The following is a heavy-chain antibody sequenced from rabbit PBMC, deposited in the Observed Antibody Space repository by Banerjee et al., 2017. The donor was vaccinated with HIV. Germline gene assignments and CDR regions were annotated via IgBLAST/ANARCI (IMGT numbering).Heavy chain of an antibody. CDR1: GFDFSSYS. J-gene: IGHJ4*01. V-gene: IGHV1S45*01. CDR3: ARGGYGFHYFDL. CDR2: IDPVFGST. Sequence: QEQLVESGGGLVQPGGSLKLSCKASGFDFSSYSMSWVRQAPGKGLEWIGYIDPVFGSTLYADWVNGRFTISKTSSTTVTLQMTSLTAADTAAYFCARGGYGFHYFDLWGPGTLVTVS. D-gene: IGHD6-1*01.